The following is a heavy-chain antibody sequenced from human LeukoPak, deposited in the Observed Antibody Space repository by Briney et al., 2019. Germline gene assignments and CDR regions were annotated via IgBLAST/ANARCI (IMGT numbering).Heavy chain of an antibody. CDR1: GGSFSGYY. Sequence: SETLSLTCAVYGGSFSGYYWSWIRQPPGKGLEWIGEINHSGSTNYNPSLKSRVTISVDTSKNQFSLKLSSVTAADTAVYYCARDNVDTATLYYCDYWGQGTLVTVSS. V-gene: IGHV4-34*01. CDR3: ARDNVDTATLYYCDY. CDR2: INHSGST. D-gene: IGHD5-18*01. J-gene: IGHJ4*02.